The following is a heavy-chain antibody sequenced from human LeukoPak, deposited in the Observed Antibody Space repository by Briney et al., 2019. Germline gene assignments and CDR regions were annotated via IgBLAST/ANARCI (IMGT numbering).Heavy chain of an antibody. J-gene: IGHJ1*01. Sequence: SGPALVKPTQTLTLTCTFSGFSLSTSGVGVGWIRQPPGKALQWLALIYWDDEKYYSPSLKSRLSISRDTSRNQVVLTMANMDPVDTATYFCAFSNSWYLEYFHQWGQGTPVTVSS. CDR3: AFSNSWYLEYFHQ. D-gene: IGHD6-13*01. CDR1: GFSLSTSGVG. CDR2: IYWDDEK. V-gene: IGHV2-5*02.